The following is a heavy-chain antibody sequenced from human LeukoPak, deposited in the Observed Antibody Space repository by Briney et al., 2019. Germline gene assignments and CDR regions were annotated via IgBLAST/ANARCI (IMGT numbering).Heavy chain of an antibody. J-gene: IGHJ6*03. CDR1: GAPISQYY. CDR2: IHHTGST. V-gene: IGHV4-59*08. Sequence: SETLSLTCTVSGAPISQYYWNWIRQPPGKGLEWIGYIHHTGSTDCNPSLKSRVTISVDTSKNQFSLKLSSVTAADTAVYYCARHRIYYYYYMDVWGKGTTVTVSS. CDR3: ARHRIYYYYYMDV.